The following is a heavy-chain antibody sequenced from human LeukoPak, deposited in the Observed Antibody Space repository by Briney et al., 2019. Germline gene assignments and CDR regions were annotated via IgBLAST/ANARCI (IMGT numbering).Heavy chain of an antibody. D-gene: IGHD3-22*01. CDR2: ISSSGSTI. CDR1: GFTFSDYY. CDR3: ARVANVYYYDSSGYCNY. Sequence: GGSLRLSCAASGFTFSDYYMSWIRQAPGKGLEWVSYISSSGSTIYYADSVKGRFTISRDNAKNSLYLQMNNLRAEDTAVYYCARVANVYYYDSSGYCNYWGQGTLVTVSS. J-gene: IGHJ4*02. V-gene: IGHV3-11*01.